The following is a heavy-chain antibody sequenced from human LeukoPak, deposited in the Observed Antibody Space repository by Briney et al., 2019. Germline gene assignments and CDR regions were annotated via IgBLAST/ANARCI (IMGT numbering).Heavy chain of an antibody. J-gene: IGHJ5*02. CDR3: AREKLRYFDWPPNPGWFDP. CDR2: IYYSGRT. Sequence: SETLSLTCTVSGGSISSRSYFWGWIRQPPGKGLEWIGSIYYSGRTYYNPSLKSRVTISVDTSKNQFSLKLSSVTAADTAVYYCAREKLRYFDWPPNPGWFDPWGQGALVTVSS. CDR1: GGSISSRSYF. V-gene: IGHV4-39*07. D-gene: IGHD3-9*01.